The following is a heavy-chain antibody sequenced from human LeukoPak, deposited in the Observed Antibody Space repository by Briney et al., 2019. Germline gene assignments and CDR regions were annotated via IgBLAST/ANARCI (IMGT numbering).Heavy chain of an antibody. V-gene: IGHV4-39*01. CDR1: GASVSTLSHF. J-gene: IGHJ5*02. CDR3: ARRDHTGRSHAWFDP. D-gene: IGHD1-14*01. CDR2: GCDTGTT. Sequence: PSETLSLTCTVSGASVSTLSHFSAWVRQPPGKGLAWIVSGCDTGTTYYTPSIESRVTMSVETSKNQFSLKLTSVTAADTAVYYCARRDHTGRSHAWFDPWGQGTLVTVSS.